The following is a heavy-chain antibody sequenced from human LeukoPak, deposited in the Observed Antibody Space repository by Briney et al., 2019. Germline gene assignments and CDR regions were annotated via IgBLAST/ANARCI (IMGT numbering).Heavy chain of an antibody. J-gene: IGHJ4*02. D-gene: IGHD5-18*01. V-gene: IGHV1-69*13. CDR3: ARDREQLWSLLFDY. Sequence: ASVKVSCKASGGTFSSYAISWVRQAPGQGLEWMGGIIPIFGTANYAQKFQGRVTITADESTSTAYMELSSLRSEDTAVYYCARDREQLWSLLFDYWGQGTLVTVSS. CDR2: IIPIFGTA. CDR1: GGTFSSYA.